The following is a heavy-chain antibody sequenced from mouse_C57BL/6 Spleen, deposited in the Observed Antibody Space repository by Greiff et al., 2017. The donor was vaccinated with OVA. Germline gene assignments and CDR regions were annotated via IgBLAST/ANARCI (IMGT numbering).Heavy chain of an antibody. CDR1: GYTFTSYW. J-gene: IGHJ2*01. V-gene: IGHV1-61*01. CDR2: IYPSDSET. D-gene: IGHD2-4*01. CDR3: ARTGLRRGYYFDY. Sequence: VQLQQPGAELVRPVSSVKLSCKASGYTFTSYWMDWVKQRPGQGLEWIGNIYPSDSETHYNQKFKDKATLTVDKSSSTAYMQLSSLTSEDSAVYYCARTGLRRGYYFDYWGQGTTLTVSS.